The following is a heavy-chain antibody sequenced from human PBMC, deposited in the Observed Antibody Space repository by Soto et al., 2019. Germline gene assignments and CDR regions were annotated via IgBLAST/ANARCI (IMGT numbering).Heavy chain of an antibody. Sequence: GGSLRLSCAASGFTFSSYAMHWVRQAPGKGLEWVAVISYDGSNKYYADSVKGRFTISRDNSKNTLYLQMNSLRAEDTAVYYCARGFGASIAVAAPLDYWGQGTLVTVSS. D-gene: IGHD6-19*01. V-gene: IGHV3-30-3*01. CDR3: ARGFGASIAVAAPLDY. J-gene: IGHJ4*02. CDR1: GFTFSSYA. CDR2: ISYDGSNK.